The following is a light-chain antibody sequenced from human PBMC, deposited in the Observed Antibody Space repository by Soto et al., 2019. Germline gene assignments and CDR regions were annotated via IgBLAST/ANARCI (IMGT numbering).Light chain of an antibody. V-gene: IGKV3-20*01. J-gene: IGKJ5*01. CDR1: QSVYNNY. CDR2: GAS. Sequence: EIVFTQSPATLSLSPGEGATLSCRASQSVYNNYLAWYQQRPGQAPRLLISGASSRATGIPDRFSGSGSGTDFTLTISRLXSEDFAVYYCQRYGSSPPHTFGQGTRLEIK. CDR3: QRYGSSPPHT.